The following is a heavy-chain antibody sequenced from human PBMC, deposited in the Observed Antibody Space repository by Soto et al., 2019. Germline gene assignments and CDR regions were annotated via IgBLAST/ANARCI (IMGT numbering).Heavy chain of an antibody. D-gene: IGHD6-13*01. J-gene: IGHJ5*02. Sequence: ASVKVSCKASGYTFTSYGISWVRQAPGQGLEWMGWISAYNGNTNYAQKLQGRVTMTTDTSTSTAYMELRSLRSDDTAVYYCARDRTDIAAARNWFDPWGQGTLVTVSS. V-gene: IGHV1-18*01. CDR1: GYTFTSYG. CDR2: ISAYNGNT. CDR3: ARDRTDIAAARNWFDP.